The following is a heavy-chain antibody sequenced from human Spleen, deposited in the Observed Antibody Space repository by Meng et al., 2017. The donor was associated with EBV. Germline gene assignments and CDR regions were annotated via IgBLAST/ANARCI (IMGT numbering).Heavy chain of an antibody. J-gene: IGHJ2*01. CDR1: GFSFSSND. D-gene: IGHD6-13*01. Sequence: EAQLXXXXXGLVXLXXXLRVXXXVVGFSFSSNDFHWVRQVVGKGLEWVSAIGLDGDTYYSDSVKGRFTISRENAKSSVYHQMNSLRAGDTAVYFCAREMGSSSWPYYWYFDIWGRGTLVTVSS. CDR3: AREMGSSSWPYYWYFDI. CDR2: IGLDGDT. V-gene: IGHV3-13*01.